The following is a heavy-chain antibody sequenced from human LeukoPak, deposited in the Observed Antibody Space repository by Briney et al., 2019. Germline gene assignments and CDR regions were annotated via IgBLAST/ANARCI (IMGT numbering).Heavy chain of an antibody. D-gene: IGHD1-26*01. CDR3: ARGGGIEGYGPSAY. V-gene: IGHV4-34*01. Sequence: PSETLSLTCAVYGGSFSGYYWSWIRQPPVKGLEWIGEINHSGSTNYNPSLKSRVTISVDTSKNQFSLKLSSVTAADTAVYYCARGGGIEGYGPSAYWGQGTLVTVSS. CDR2: INHSGST. J-gene: IGHJ4*02. CDR1: GGSFSGYY.